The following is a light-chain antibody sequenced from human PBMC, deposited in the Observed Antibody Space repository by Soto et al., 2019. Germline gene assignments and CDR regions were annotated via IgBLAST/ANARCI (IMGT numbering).Light chain of an antibody. CDR1: ESMSNC. J-gene: IGKJ1*01. Sequence: DIQMTQSPSTLSASVGDRVPITCPASESMSNCLAWYQQKPGKATKVLIYTASSLQSGAPSRFSASGSGTDFTLSIGSPQPEDFATYYCQQTYSTPPGAFGQGTKVDI. CDR2: TAS. V-gene: IGKV1-39*01. CDR3: QQTYSTPPGA.